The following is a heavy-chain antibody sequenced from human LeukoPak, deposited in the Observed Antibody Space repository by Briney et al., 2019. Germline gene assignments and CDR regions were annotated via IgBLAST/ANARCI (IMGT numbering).Heavy chain of an antibody. D-gene: IGHD5-18*01. J-gene: IGHJ3*02. CDR3: ARHRTAINRYGPYDAFDI. CDR2: IYYSGRT. V-gene: IGHV4-39*01. Sequence: PSETLSLTCIVSGVSISSGDYYWGWIRQPPGKGLEWIGSIYYSGRTYYNTPLKSRVTISEDTSMNQFSLKLSFVTAADSAVYYCARHRTAINRYGPYDAFDIWGRGTMVTVS. CDR1: GVSISSGDYY.